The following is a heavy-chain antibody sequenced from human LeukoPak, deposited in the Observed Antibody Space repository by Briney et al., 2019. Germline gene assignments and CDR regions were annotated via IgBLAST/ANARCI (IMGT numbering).Heavy chain of an antibody. J-gene: IGHJ6*02. Sequence: PGGSLRLSCAASGFTFSSYSMNWVRQAPGKGLEWVSYISSSSSTIYYADSVKGRFTISRDNAKNSLYLQMNSLRVEDTAVYYCAKASAVRGYYYYGMDVWGQGTTVTVSS. CDR2: ISSSSSTI. V-gene: IGHV3-48*01. CDR1: GFTFSSYS. CDR3: AKASAVRGYYYYGMDV. D-gene: IGHD3-10*02.